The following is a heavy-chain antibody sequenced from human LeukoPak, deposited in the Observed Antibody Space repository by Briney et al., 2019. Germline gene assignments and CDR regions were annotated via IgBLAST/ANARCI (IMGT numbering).Heavy chain of an antibody. Sequence: GGSLRLSCSASGFTFTSYSMNWVRQAPGKGLEWVANMKQDGSDKYYVDSVRGRFTISRDNARNSLYLQMNSLRAEDTAVYYCARACYYDSSGYCHDAFDIWGQGTMVTVSS. CDR3: ARACYYDSSGYCHDAFDI. V-gene: IGHV3-7*01. CDR2: MKQDGSDK. D-gene: IGHD3-22*01. J-gene: IGHJ3*02. CDR1: GFTFTSYS.